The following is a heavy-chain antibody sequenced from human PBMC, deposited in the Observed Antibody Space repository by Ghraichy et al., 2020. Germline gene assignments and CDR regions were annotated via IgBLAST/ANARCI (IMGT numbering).Heavy chain of an antibody. CDR1: GGSISSSNYY. Sequence: SETLSLTCTVSGGSISSSNYYLGWIRQPPGKGLEWIGSIYYSGSTYYSPSLKHRVTISVDTSKNQFSLRLRSVTTADTAVYYCTKTYYDILTASLDPWGQGTLFTVSP. J-gene: IGHJ5*02. CDR2: IYYSGST. V-gene: IGHV4-39*01. D-gene: IGHD3-9*01. CDR3: TKTYYDILTASLDP.